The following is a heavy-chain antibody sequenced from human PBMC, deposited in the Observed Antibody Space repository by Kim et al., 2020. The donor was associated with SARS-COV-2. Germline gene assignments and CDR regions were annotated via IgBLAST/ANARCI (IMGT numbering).Heavy chain of an antibody. D-gene: IGHD2-15*01. CDR1: GYTFTSYA. Sequence: ASVKVSCKASGYTFTSYAMHWVRQAPGQRLEWMGWINAGNGNTKYSQKFQGRVTITRDTSASTAYMELSSLRSEDTAVYYCARENIVVVVAAEHWFDPWGQGTLVTVSS. J-gene: IGHJ5*02. CDR3: ARENIVVVVAAEHWFDP. V-gene: IGHV1-3*01. CDR2: INAGNGNT.